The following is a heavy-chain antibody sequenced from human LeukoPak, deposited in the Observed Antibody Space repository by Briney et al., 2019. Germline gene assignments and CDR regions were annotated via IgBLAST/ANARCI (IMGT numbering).Heavy chain of an antibody. D-gene: IGHD1-26*01. V-gene: IGHV6-1*01. J-gene: IGHJ3*02. CDR3: AREAAGSAFDI. Sequence: SQTLSLTRAIPGDSVSSNSAAWNWIRHSPSSGLEWLGRTYYRSKWYNDYAVSVKSRISVNPGTSKNQFSLQLNSMTPEDTAVYYCAREAAGSAFDIWGQGTVVIVSS. CDR2: TYYRSKWYN. CDR1: GDSVSSNSAA.